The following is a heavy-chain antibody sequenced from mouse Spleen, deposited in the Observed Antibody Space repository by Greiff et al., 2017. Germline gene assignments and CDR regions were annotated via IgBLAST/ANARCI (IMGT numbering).Heavy chain of an antibody. V-gene: IGHV5-6-3*01. CDR1: GFTFSSYG. J-gene: IGHJ4*01. Sequence: EVQLMESGGGLVQPGGSLKLSCAASGFTFSSYGMSWVRQTPDKRLELVATINSNGGSTYYPDSVKGRFTISRDNAKNTLYLQMSSLKSEDTAMYYCARDRRAMDYWGQGTSVTVSS. CDR2: INSNGGST. CDR3: ARDRRAMDY.